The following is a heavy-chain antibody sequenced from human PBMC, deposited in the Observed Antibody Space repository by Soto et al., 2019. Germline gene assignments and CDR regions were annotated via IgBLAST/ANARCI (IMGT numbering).Heavy chain of an antibody. D-gene: IGHD3-22*01. Sequence: QVQLQESGPGLVKPSQTLSLTCTVSGGSISSGDYYWSWIRQPPGKGLEWIGYIYYSGSTYYHPSLRGRVTISVDTSKNQFSLKLSSVTAADTAVYYCARGSYYYDSSGYYHYWGQGNLVTVSS. V-gene: IGHV4-30-4*01. CDR2: IYYSGST. CDR1: GGSISSGDYY. CDR3: ARGSYYYDSSGYYHY. J-gene: IGHJ4*02.